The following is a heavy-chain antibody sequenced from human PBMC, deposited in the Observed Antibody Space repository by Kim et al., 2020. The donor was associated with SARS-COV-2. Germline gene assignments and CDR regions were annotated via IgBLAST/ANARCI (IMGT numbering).Heavy chain of an antibody. CDR1: GGSISSSFNY. CDR2: VYHSGST. CDR3: ARLPHDSSGYVDC. J-gene: IGHJ4*02. V-gene: IGHV4-39*01. D-gene: IGHD3-22*01. Sequence: SETLSLTCTVSGGSISSSFNYWGWIRQPPGKGLEWIGSVYHSGSTYDSASLKSRVTVSVDTSKNQFSLKVTSVTAADTAVYFCARLPHDSSGYVDCWGQGILVTVSS.